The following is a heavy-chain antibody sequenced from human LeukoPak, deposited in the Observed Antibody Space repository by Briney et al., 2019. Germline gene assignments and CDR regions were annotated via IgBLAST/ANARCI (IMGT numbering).Heavy chain of an antibody. CDR2: ISSSGSTI. V-gene: IGHV3-11*01. CDR1: GLTFSDYY. J-gene: IGHJ4*02. CDR3: ARVSWHYYDSSGYLVY. Sequence: GGSLRLSCAASGLTFSDYYMSWIRQAPGKGLEWVSYISSSGSTIYYADSVKGRFTISRDNAKNSLYLQMNSLRAEDTAVYYCARVSWHYYDSSGYLVYWGQGTLVTVSS. D-gene: IGHD3-22*01.